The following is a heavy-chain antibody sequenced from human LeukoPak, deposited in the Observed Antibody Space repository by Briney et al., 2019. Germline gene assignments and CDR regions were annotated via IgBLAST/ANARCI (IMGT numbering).Heavy chain of an antibody. Sequence: SETLSLTCTVSGGSISSYYWSWIRQPAGKGLEWIGRIYTSGSTNYNPSLKSRVTISVDTSKNQFSLKLSSVTAADTAVYYCARDNNDFWSGYYPFFDYWGQGTLVTVSS. J-gene: IGHJ4*02. CDR1: GGSISSYY. D-gene: IGHD3-3*01. CDR2: IYTSGST. CDR3: ARDNNDFWSGYYPFFDY. V-gene: IGHV4-4*07.